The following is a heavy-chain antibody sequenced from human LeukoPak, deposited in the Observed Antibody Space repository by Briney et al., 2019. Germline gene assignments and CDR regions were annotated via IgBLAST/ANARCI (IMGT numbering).Heavy chain of an antibody. CDR1: GFTFTSAW. Sequence: GGSLRLSCAASGFTFTSAWMSWVRQAPGKGLEWVANIKQDESEKYYVDSVKGRFTISRDNAKNSLYLQMNSLRAEDTAVYYCARGLAVTARGSFDIWGQGTMVTVSS. J-gene: IGHJ3*02. D-gene: IGHD6-19*01. V-gene: IGHV3-7*03. CDR3: ARGLAVTARGSFDI. CDR2: IKQDESEK.